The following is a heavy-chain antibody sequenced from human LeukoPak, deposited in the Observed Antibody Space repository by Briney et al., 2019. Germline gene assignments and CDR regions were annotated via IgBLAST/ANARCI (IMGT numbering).Heavy chain of an antibody. CDR1: GYTFTSYG. D-gene: IGHD2-15*01. V-gene: IGHV1-18*01. CDR3: ARSCSGGSCYPYYYYYYGMDV. J-gene: IGHJ6*02. CDR2: ISAYNGNT. Sequence: ASVKVSCKASGYTFTSYGISWVRQAPGQGLEWMGWISAYNGNTNYAQKLQGRVTMTTDTSTSTAYMEPRSLRSDDTAVYYCARSCSGGSCYPYYYYYYGMDVWGQGTTVTVSS.